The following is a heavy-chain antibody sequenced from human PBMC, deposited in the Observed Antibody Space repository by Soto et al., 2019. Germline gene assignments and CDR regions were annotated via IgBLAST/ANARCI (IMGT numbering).Heavy chain of an antibody. D-gene: IGHD3-10*01. J-gene: IGHJ6*02. Sequence: PSETLSLTCAVSGGSISSGGYSWSWIRQPPGKGLEWIGYIYHSGSTYYNPSLKSRVTISVDTSKNQFSLRLSSVTAADTAVYYCARDAGSGTYSYYYSLDVWGQGTTVTVSS. CDR2: IYHSGST. CDR3: ARDAGSGTYSYYYSLDV. V-gene: IGHV4-30-2*01. CDR1: GGSISSGGYS.